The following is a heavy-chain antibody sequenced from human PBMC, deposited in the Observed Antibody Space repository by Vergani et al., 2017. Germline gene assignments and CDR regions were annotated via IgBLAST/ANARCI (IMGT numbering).Heavy chain of an antibody. CDR2: IYYSGCT. CDR1: CGSISSGDYY. J-gene: IGHJ4*02. V-gene: IGHV4-30-4*01. CDR3: ARYAPFVPAASFDY. D-gene: IGHD2-2*01. Sequence: QVQLQESGPGLVKPSQTLSLTCTVSCGSISSGDYYWSWIRQPPGKGLGWIGYIYYSGCTYYNPSLKSRVTISVDTSKNQFSLKLSSVTAADTAVYYCARYAPFVPAASFDYWGQGTLVTVSS.